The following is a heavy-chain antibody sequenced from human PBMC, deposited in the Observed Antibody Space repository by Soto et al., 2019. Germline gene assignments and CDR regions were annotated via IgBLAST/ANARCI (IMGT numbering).Heavy chain of an antibody. V-gene: IGHV3-21*01. J-gene: IGHJ4*02. Sequence: GGSLRLSCAASGFTFSNSAMNWVRQAPGKGLEWVACITSSGSFIYYADSMKGRFTISRDDAKKSLYLQMNSLRAEDTAVYYCARVPAASDRTAFYYVSKFFYFDYWGRGTQVTVS. CDR1: GFTFSNSA. CDR3: ARVPAASDRTAFYYVSKFFYFDY. CDR2: ITSSGSFI. D-gene: IGHD3-22*01.